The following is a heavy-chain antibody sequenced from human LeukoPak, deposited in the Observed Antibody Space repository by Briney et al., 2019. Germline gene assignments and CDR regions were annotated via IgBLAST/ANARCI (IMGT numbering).Heavy chain of an antibody. CDR1: GYTFTSYG. CDR3: AREGYYDSSGYQLAHYFDY. CDR2: IIPIFGTA. V-gene: IGHV1-69*13. Sequence: ASVNVSCTASGYTFTSYGISWVRQAPGQGLEWMGGIIPIFGTANYAQKFQGRVTITADESTSTAYMELSSLRSEDTAVYYCAREGYYDSSGYQLAHYFDYWGQGTLVTVSS. J-gene: IGHJ4*02. D-gene: IGHD3-22*01.